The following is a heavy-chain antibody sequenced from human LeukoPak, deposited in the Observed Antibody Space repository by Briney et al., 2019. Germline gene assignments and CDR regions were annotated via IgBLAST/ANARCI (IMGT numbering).Heavy chain of an antibody. Sequence: HPGRSLRLSCAASGFTFSSYGMHWVRQAPGKGLEWVAVISYDGSNKYYADSVKGRFTISRDNSKNTLYLQMNSLRAEDTAVYYCARDYGSDWGQGTLVTVSS. J-gene: IGHJ4*02. D-gene: IGHD1-1*01. V-gene: IGHV3-30*03. CDR1: GFTFSSYG. CDR3: ARDYGSD. CDR2: ISYDGSNK.